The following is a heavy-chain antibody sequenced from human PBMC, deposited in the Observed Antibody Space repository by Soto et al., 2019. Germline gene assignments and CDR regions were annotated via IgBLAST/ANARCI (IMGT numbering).Heavy chain of an antibody. CDR2: INAGNGNT. CDR1: GYTFTRYA. Sequence: VASVKVSFKASGYTFTRYAMHWVLQAPGQRLEWMGWINAGNGNTKYSQKFQGRVTITRDTSASTAYMELSSLRSEDTAVYYCARDPVGSSVVLPYFDYWGQGTLVTVSS. J-gene: IGHJ4*02. V-gene: IGHV1-3*01. D-gene: IGHD1-26*01. CDR3: ARDPVGSSVVLPYFDY.